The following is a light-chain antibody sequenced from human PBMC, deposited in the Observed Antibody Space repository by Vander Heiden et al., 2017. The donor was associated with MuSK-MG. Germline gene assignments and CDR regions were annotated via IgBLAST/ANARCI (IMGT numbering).Light chain of an antibody. CDR1: QSVSSY. CDR3: QQRRNGPLIT. J-gene: IGKJ5*01. V-gene: IGKV3-11*01. Sequence: EIVLTQSPATLSLSPGERATLSCRASQSVSSYLAWYQQKPGQAPRLLMSEASNRATGIPDRFSGSGSGTDFTLTISSLEPEDFAVYYQQQRRNGPLITFGQGTRLEIQ. CDR2: EAS.